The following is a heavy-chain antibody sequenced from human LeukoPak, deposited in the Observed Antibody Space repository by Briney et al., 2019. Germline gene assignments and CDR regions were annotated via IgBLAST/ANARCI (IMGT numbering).Heavy chain of an antibody. CDR2: IYYSGST. D-gene: IGHD4-17*01. Sequence: SETLSLTRTVSGGSISSGSHYWGWIRQPPGKGLEWIGSIYYSGSTYYNPSLKSRVTISIDTSKNQFSLKLSSVTAADTAVYYCARRGATVTKSIDYWGQGTLVTVSS. J-gene: IGHJ4*02. V-gene: IGHV4-39*01. CDR1: GGSISSGSHY. CDR3: ARRGATVTKSIDY.